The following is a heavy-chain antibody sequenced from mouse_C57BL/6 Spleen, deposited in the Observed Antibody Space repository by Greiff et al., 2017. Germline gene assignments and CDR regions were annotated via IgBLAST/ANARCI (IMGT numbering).Heavy chain of an antibody. CDR1: GFTFSDYG. CDR3: ARGGIYDGYAYWYFDV. J-gene: IGHJ1*03. Sequence: EVKLVESGGGLVKPGGSLKLSCAASGFTFSDYGMHWVRQAPEKGLEWVAYISSGSSTIDYADTVKGLFTIYRDNAKHTLFLQMTSLRSEDTAMYYCARGGIYDGYAYWYFDVWGTVTTVTVYS. V-gene: IGHV5-17*01. CDR2: ISSGSSTI. D-gene: IGHD2-3*01.